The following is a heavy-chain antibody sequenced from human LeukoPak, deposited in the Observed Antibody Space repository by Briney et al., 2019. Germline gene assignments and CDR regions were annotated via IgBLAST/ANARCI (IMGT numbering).Heavy chain of an antibody. CDR2: IYYSGST. D-gene: IGHD6-13*01. Sequence: PWETLSLTCTVSGGSISSYYWSWIRQPPGKGLEWIGYIYYSGSTNYNPSLKSRVTISVDTSKNQFSLKLSSVTATDTAVYYCARDVLAAAGTERWGQGTLVTVSS. CDR1: GGSISSYY. CDR3: ARDVLAAAGTER. J-gene: IGHJ4*02. V-gene: IGHV4-59*01.